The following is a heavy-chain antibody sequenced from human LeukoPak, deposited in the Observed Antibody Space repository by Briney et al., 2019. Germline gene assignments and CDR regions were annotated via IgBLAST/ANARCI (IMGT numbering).Heavy chain of an antibody. Sequence: ASVKVSCRTFGYIFAGYNMHWVRQAPGQGLEWMRRIDPHSGDTRISQKFQGRVTVTRDTSISTVYMELNGLTSDDMAIYYCAREGSGYDYYYFDYWGQGTLVTVSS. CDR3: AREGSGYDYYYFDY. D-gene: IGHD5-12*01. J-gene: IGHJ4*02. V-gene: IGHV1-2*02. CDR2: IDPHSGDT. CDR1: GYIFAGYN.